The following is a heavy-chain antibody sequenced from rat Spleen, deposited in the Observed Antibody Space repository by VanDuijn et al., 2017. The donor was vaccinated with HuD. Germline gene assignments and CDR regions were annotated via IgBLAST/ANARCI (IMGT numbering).Heavy chain of an antibody. V-gene: IGHV2-30*01. CDR1: GFSLTNYN. J-gene: IGHJ3*01. CDR3: TRDLGYSSPFAY. D-gene: IGHD1-2*01. Sequence: QVQLKESGPGLVQPSQTLSLTCTVSGFSLTNYNIHWVRQPIGKGLEWMGVIWTGGTTDYNSALKSRLSISRDTSKNQVFLKMNSLQTDDTGTYYCTRDLGYSSPFAYWGQGTLVTVSS. CDR2: IWTGGTT.